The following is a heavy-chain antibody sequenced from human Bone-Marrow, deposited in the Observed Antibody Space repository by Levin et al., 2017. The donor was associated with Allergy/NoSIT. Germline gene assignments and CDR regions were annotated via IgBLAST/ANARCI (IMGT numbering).Heavy chain of an antibody. D-gene: IGHD2-2*01. V-gene: IGHV3-30-3*01. J-gene: IGHJ4*02. Sequence: GESLKISCAASGFNFSNYPTHWVRQAPGKGLEWVAIISYDGSNKYYADSVKGRFTISRDNSRNTLYLQMNSLRAGDTAIYFCTRGYCSSTSCPGVDYWGQGTLVTVSS. CDR2: ISYDGSNK. CDR3: TRGYCSSTSCPGVDY. CDR1: GFNFSNYP.